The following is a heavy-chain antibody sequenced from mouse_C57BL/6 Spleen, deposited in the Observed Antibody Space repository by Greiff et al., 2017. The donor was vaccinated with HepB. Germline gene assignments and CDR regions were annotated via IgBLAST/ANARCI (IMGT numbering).Heavy chain of an antibody. CDR1: GFSLTSYG. V-gene: IGHV2-6*01. D-gene: IGHD3-2*02. Sequence: QVQLQQSGPGLVAPSQSLSITCTVSGFSLTSYGVDWVRQSPGKGLEWLGVIWGVGSTNYNSALKSRLSISKDNSKSQVFLKMNSLQTDDTAMYYCASGDSSASGAMDYWGQGTSVTVSS. CDR2: IWGVGST. J-gene: IGHJ4*01. CDR3: ASGDSSASGAMDY.